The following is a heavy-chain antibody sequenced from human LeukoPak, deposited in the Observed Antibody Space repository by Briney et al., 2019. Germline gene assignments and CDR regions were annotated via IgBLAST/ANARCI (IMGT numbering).Heavy chain of an antibody. V-gene: IGHV3-7*01. CDR2: IKQDGSEK. Sequence: PGGSLRLSCAASGFTFSSYWMSWVRQAPGKGLGWVANIKQDGSEKYYVDSVKGRFTISRDNAKNSLYLQMNSLRAEDTAVYYCARDYGDYETVGGDYWGQGTLVTVSS. CDR3: ARDYGDYETVGGDY. CDR1: GFTFSSYW. D-gene: IGHD4-17*01. J-gene: IGHJ4*02.